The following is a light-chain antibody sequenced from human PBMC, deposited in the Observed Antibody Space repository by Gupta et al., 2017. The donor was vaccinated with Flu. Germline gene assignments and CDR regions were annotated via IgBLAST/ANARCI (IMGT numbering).Light chain of an antibody. CDR3: ETWDSTLRAGV. CDR2: ENN. CDR1: SSNIVNNY. J-gene: IGLJ3*02. Sequence: SDLTQPPSLSAAPGQKVTISCSGSSSNIVNNYVSWYQHVPGTAPKLLIYENNQRPSGIPDRFSGSKSGTSATLGIAGLQTGDEAHYYCETWDSTLRAGVFSGGTKLTVL. V-gene: IGLV1-51*01.